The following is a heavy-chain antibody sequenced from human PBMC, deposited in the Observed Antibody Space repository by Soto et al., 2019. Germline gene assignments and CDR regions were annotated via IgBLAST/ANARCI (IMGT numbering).Heavy chain of an antibody. CDR2: ISSSSSTI. CDR3: ARDRMVATYYYYYGMDV. CDR1: GFTFSGYS. D-gene: IGHD5-12*01. J-gene: IGHJ6*02. Sequence: XGSLRLSCAASGFTFSGYSMNGVRQAPGKGLEWVSYISSSSSTICYADSVKGRFTISRDNAKNSLYLQMNSLRDEDTAVYCRARDRMVATYYYYYGMDVWGQGTTVTVSS. V-gene: IGHV3-48*02.